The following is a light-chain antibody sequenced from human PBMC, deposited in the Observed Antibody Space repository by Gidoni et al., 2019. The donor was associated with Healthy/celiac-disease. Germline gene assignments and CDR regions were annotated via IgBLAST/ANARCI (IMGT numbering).Light chain of an antibody. CDR2: GAA. CDR1: HSVSSN. Sequence: EIVMTQSPVTLSVSPGERATLSCRASHSVSSNLAWYQQKPGQAPRLLIYGAATRATGIPARFSGSGSGTEFTLTISSLQSEDFAVYYCQQYNNWPPMYTFGQGTKLEIK. V-gene: IGKV3-15*01. CDR3: QQYNNWPPMYT. J-gene: IGKJ2*01.